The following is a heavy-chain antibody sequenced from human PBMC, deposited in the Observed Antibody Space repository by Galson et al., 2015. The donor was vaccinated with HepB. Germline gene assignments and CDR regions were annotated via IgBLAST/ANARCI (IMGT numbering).Heavy chain of an antibody. CDR2: TYYRSKWYN. CDR3: VREIPASGLRDH. J-gene: IGHJ4*02. Sequence: CAISGDSVSSNSAAWNWIRQSPSRGLEWLGRTYYRSKWYNEYALSVKSRITINSDTSKNQFSLQLNSVTPEDTAVYYCVREIPASGLRDHWGQGTLVTVSS. D-gene: IGHD6-13*01. CDR1: GDSVSSNSAA. V-gene: IGHV6-1*01.